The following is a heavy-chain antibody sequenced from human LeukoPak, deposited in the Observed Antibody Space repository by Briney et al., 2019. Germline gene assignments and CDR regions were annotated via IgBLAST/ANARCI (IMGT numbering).Heavy chain of an antibody. CDR3: ARVRSGYDTPLDY. J-gene: IGHJ4*02. D-gene: IGHD5-12*01. CDR1: GFTFSSYS. Sequence: GGSLRLSCAASGFTFSSYSMNWVRQAPGKGLEWVSSISSSSSYIYYADSVKGRFTISRDNPKNSLYLQMNSLRAEDTAVYYCARVRSGYDTPLDYWGQGTLVTVSS. V-gene: IGHV3-21*01. CDR2: ISSSSSYI.